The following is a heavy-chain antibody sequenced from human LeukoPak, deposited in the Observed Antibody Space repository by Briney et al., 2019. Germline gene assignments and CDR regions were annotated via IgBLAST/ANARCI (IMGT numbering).Heavy chain of an antibody. D-gene: IGHD3-10*01. CDR2: IYYSGST. CDR3: ARHRDYYGSGSYYNFPDY. CDR1: GGSISSYY. J-gene: IGHJ4*02. V-gene: IGHV4-39*01. Sequence: SETLSLTCIVSGGSISSYYWGWIRQPPGKGLEWIGSIYYSGSTYYNPSLKGRVTISVDTSKNQFSLKLSSVTAADTAVYYCARHRDYYGSGSYYNFPDYWGQGTLVTVSS.